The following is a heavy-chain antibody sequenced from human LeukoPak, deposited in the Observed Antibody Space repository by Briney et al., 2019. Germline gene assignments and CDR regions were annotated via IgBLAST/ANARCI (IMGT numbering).Heavy chain of an antibody. CDR1: GISLSNYA. CDR2: IRERGGST. V-gene: IGHV3-23*01. J-gene: IGHJ4*02. CDR3: AKRGVVIRGILVIGYHQEAYHYDF. Sequence: GSLSLSCVVSGISLSNYAMTWVRQAPGKGPEWVSYIRERGGSTTYADSVKGRFTISRDTSLNTLYLQMNNLRAEDTAVYFCAKRGVVIRGILVIGYHQEAYHYDFWGQGVLVTVSS. D-gene: IGHD3-10*01.